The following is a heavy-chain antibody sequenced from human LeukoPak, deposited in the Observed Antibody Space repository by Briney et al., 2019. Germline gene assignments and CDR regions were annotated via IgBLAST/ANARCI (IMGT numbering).Heavy chain of an antibody. CDR2: ISGSGGST. J-gene: IGHJ4*02. CDR3: AKDTTVTTLGYFDY. D-gene: IGHD4-17*01. Sequence: SGGSLRLSCAASGFTFSSYAMSWVRQAPGKGLEWVSAISGSGGSTYYADSVKGRFTISRDNSKNTLYLQMNSLRAEDTAVYYCAKDTTVTTLGYFDYWGQGTLVTVSS. V-gene: IGHV3-23*01. CDR1: GFTFSSYA.